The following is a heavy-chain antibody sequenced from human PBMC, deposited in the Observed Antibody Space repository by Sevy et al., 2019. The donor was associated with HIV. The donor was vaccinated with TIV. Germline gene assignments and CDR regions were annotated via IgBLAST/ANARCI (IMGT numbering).Heavy chain of an antibody. CDR1: GFTFSSYA. CDR2: ISGSGGST. CDR3: SGYYGSGSPRGNAFDI. V-gene: IGHV3-23*01. J-gene: IGHJ3*02. D-gene: IGHD3-10*01. Sequence: GGSLRLSCAASGFTFSSYAMSWVRQAPGKGLEWVSAISGSGGSTYYADSVKGRFTISRDNSKNPLYLQMNSLRAEDTAVYYCSGYYGSGSPRGNAFDIWGQGTMVTVSS.